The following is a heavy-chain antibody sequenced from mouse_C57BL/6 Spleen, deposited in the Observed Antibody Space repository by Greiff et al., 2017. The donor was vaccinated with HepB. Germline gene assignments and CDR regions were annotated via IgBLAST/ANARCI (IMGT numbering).Heavy chain of an antibody. CDR3: ERFTGTEAMDY. CDR2: IDPSDSYT. J-gene: IGHJ4*01. D-gene: IGHD3-3*01. CDR1: GYTFTSYW. V-gene: IGHV1-59*01. Sequence: VQLQQSGAELVRPGTSVKLSCKASGYTFTSYWMHWVKQRPGQGLEWIGVIDPSDSYTNYNQKFKGKATLTVDTSSSTAYMQLSSLTSEDSAVYYCERFTGTEAMDYWGQGTSVTVSS.